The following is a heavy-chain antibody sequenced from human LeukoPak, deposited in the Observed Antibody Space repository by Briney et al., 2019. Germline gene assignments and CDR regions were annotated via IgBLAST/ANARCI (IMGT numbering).Heavy chain of an antibody. CDR3: APEGDGYILFDY. J-gene: IGHJ4*02. CDR1: GFSFSSYA. D-gene: IGHD5-24*01. CDR2: ISGSGGST. V-gene: IGHV3-23*01. Sequence: GGSLRLSCAASGFSFSSYAMSWVRQAPGKGLEWVSVISGSGGSTYYADSVKGRFTISRDNSKNTLYLQMNSLRVEDTAVYYCAPEGDGYILFDYWGQGTLVTVSS.